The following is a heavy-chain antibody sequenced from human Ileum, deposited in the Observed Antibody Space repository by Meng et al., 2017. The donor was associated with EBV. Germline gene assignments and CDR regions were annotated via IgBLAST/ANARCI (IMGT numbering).Heavy chain of an antibody. CDR3: ATHNWNYADGY. Sequence: QEPGQGRVSASETPSHTRPIPGGCISNNAYYGGCIRHPRGKGLEWIGTIYDGGSGYYHPSLRSRLTISVDTSRNQFSLKLSPVPAADSAVYYCATHNWNYADGYWGQGTLVTVSS. CDR2: IYDGGSG. J-gene: IGHJ4*02. D-gene: IGHD1-7*01. CDR1: GGCISNNAYY. V-gene: IGHV4-39*05.